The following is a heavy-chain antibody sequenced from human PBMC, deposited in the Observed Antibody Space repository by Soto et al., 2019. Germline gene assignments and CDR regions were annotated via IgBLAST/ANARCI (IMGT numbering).Heavy chain of an antibody. V-gene: IGHV3-30-3*01. Sequence: QPAGSQRISCADAGFTFSSYGMHWVRQAPGKGLEWVAVISYDGSNKYYADSVKGRFTISRDNSKNTLYLQMNSLRAEDTAVYYCARSIVGATIEGAFDIWGQGTMVTVSS. CDR2: ISYDGSNK. CDR1: GFTFSSYG. CDR3: ARSIVGATIEGAFDI. D-gene: IGHD1-26*01. J-gene: IGHJ3*02.